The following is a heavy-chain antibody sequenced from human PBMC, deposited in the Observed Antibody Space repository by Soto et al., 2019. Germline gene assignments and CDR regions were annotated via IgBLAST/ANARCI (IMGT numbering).Heavy chain of an antibody. CDR2: IIPIFGTA. J-gene: IGHJ4*02. Sequence: SGKVSCKASGGTFSSYAISWVRQAPGQGLEWMGGIIPIFGTANYAQKFQGRVTITADESTSTAYMELSSLRSEDTPVYYCARAPKMATINYFDYWGQGTLVTVSS. CDR1: GGTFSSYA. V-gene: IGHV1-69*13. D-gene: IGHD1-26*01. CDR3: ARAPKMATINYFDY.